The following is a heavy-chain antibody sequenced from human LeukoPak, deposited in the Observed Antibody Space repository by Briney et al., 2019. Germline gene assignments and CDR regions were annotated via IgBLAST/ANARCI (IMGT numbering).Heavy chain of an antibody. CDR3: AKELGYCSSTSCYGSDAFDI. CDR1: GFTFSSYA. D-gene: IGHD2-2*01. V-gene: IGHV3-23*01. J-gene: IGHJ3*02. Sequence: GCALRLSCAASGFTFSSYAMIGLRQAPGKGLEWVSAISGSGGSTYYADSVKGRFTISRDNSKNTLYLQMSSLRAEDTAVYYCAKELGYCSSTSCYGSDAFDIWGQGTMVTVSS. CDR2: ISGSGGST.